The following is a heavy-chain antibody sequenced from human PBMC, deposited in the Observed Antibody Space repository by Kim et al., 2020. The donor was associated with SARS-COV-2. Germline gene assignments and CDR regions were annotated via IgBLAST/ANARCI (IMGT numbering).Heavy chain of an antibody. CDR1: GYTFTGYY. J-gene: IGHJ4*02. CDR2: INPNSGGT. D-gene: IGHD3-22*01. CDR3: ARAEGHYGSGYYLG. Sequence: ASVKVSCKASGYTFTGYYMHWVRQAPGQGLEWMGWINPNSGGTNYAQKFQGRVTMTRDTSISTAYMELSRLRSDDTAVYYCARAEGHYGSGYYLGWGQGTLVTVSS. V-gene: IGHV1-2*02.